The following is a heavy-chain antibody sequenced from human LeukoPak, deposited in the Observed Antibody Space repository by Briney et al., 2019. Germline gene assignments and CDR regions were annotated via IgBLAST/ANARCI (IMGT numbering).Heavy chain of an antibody. D-gene: IGHD4-17*01. Sequence: SETLSLTCAVYGGSFSGYYWSWIRQPPGKGLEWIGEINHSGSTNYNPSLKSRVTISVDTSKNQFSLKLNSVTAADTAVYYCARENDYGDYAAYRGQGTLVTVSS. CDR3: ARENDYGDYAAY. CDR1: GGSFSGYY. CDR2: INHSGST. V-gene: IGHV4-34*01. J-gene: IGHJ4*02.